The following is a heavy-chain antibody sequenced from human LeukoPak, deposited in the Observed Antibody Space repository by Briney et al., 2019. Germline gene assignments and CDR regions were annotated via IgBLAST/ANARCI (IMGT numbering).Heavy chain of an antibody. V-gene: IGHV3-53*01. CDR1: GFTVSSKY. CDR3: ASPLDKSRTFDI. CDR2: IYSDGTS. Sequence: GGSLRLSCAASGFTVSSKYMSWVRQAPGKGLEWVSIIYSDGTSYYADSMKGRFTISRDNSRNTLYLQMNSLRPEDTAVYYCASPLDKSRTFDIWGQGTMVTVSS. J-gene: IGHJ3*02. D-gene: IGHD2-2*03.